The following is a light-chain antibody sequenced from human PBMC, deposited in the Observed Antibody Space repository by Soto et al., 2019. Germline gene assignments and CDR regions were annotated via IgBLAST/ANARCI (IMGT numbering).Light chain of an antibody. V-gene: IGKV3-15*01. Sequence: EVVMTQSPATLSVSPGERATLSCRASQSVSSNLAWYQQKPGQAPRLVIYGASTRATGIPARFSGSGSGTEFTLTISSLQSEDFAIYYCQQYYNWPPYTFGQGTKLEIK. CDR3: QQYYNWPPYT. J-gene: IGKJ2*01. CDR2: GAS. CDR1: QSVSSN.